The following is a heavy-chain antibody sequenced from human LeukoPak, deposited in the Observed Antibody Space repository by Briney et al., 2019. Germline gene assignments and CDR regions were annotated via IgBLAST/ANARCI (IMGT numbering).Heavy chain of an antibody. Sequence: PSETLSLTCAVSGYSISSGYYWGWIRQPPGKGLEWIGSIYHSGSTYYNPSLKSRVTISVDTSKNQFSLKLSSVTAADTAVYYCARSYGSGSYFYYYYYMDVWGKGPRSPSP. CDR2: IYHSGST. CDR1: GYSISSGYY. D-gene: IGHD3-10*01. J-gene: IGHJ6*03. CDR3: ARSYGSGSYFYYYYYMDV. V-gene: IGHV4-38-2*01.